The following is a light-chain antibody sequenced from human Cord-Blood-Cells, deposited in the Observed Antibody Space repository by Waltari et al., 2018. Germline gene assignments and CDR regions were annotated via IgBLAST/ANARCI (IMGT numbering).Light chain of an antibody. Sequence: DIQMTQSPSSLSASVGDRVTITCRASQSISSYLNWYQQKPGKAPKLLIYAAASLRSGVPSKVSVAVYRTHITLSISRLQPVNFSTHYSQNSYSTPPLTFGGGTKGKIK. CDR1: QSISSY. V-gene: IGKV1-39*01. CDR3: QNSYSTPPLT. CDR2: AAA. J-gene: IGKJ4*01.